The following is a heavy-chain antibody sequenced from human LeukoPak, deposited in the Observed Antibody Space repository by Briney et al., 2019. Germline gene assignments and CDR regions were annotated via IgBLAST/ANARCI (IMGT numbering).Heavy chain of an antibody. J-gene: IGHJ4*02. CDR1: GFIFSNYG. Sequence: GGSLRLSCEVSGFIFSNYGMHWVRQAPGKGLEWVALIWYDGRTKFHADSVKGRFTISRDNAKNSLYLQMNSLRAEDTALYYCARASGYTAMVKGEGLDYWGQGTLVTVSS. CDR2: IWYDGRTK. D-gene: IGHD5-18*01. CDR3: ARASGYTAMVKGEGLDY. V-gene: IGHV3-33*01.